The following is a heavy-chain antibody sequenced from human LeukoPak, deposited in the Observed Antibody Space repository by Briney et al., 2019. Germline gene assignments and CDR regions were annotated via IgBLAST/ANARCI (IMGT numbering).Heavy chain of an antibody. J-gene: IGHJ4*02. CDR1: GYSFTSYW. Sequence: ESLKISCKGSGYSFTSYWIGWVRQMPGKGLEWMGIIYPGDSDTRYSPSFQGQVTISADKSISTAYLQWSSLKASDTAMYYCARRQGLLWFGELTPDFDYWGQGTLVTVSS. V-gene: IGHV5-51*01. D-gene: IGHD3-10*01. CDR2: IYPGDSDT. CDR3: ARRQGLLWFGELTPDFDY.